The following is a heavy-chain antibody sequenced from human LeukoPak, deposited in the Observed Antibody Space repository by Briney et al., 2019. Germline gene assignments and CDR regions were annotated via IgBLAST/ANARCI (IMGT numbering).Heavy chain of an antibody. CDR1: GYTLTELS. V-gene: IGHV1-24*01. Sequence: GASVKVSCEVSGYTLTELSMHWVRQAPGKGLEWMGGFDPEDGETIYAQKFQGRVTMTEDTSTDTAYMELSSLRSEDTAVYYCATARCSGGSCYFDYWGQGTLVTVSS. J-gene: IGHJ4*02. CDR2: FDPEDGET. D-gene: IGHD2-15*01. CDR3: ATARCSGGSCYFDY.